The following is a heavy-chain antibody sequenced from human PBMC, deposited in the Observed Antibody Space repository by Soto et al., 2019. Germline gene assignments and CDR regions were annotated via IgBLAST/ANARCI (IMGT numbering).Heavy chain of an antibody. J-gene: IGHJ4*02. CDR3: ARTYYYGSGSLYYFDY. Sequence: SETLSLPCTVSGGSISRYYWSWIRQPPGKGLEWIGYIYYSGSTNYNPSLKSRVTISVDTSKNQFSLKLSSVTAADTAVYYCARTYYYGSGSLYYFDYWGQGTLVTVSS. D-gene: IGHD3-10*01. CDR1: GGSISRYY. CDR2: IYYSGST. V-gene: IGHV4-59*01.